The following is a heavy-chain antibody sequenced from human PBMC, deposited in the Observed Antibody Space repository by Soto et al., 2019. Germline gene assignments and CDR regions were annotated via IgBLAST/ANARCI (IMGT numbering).Heavy chain of an antibody. Sequence: ASVKVSCKASGYTFTDYYMYWVRQAPGQGLEWMAWINPNSGGTNYTQKFQGRVTLTRDTSISTAYMELSRLRSDDTAVYYCARGGPGYSSGWYYFDYWGQGXLVTVYS. J-gene: IGHJ4*02. V-gene: IGHV1-2*02. CDR2: INPNSGGT. D-gene: IGHD6-19*01. CDR3: ARGGPGYSSGWYYFDY. CDR1: GYTFTDYY.